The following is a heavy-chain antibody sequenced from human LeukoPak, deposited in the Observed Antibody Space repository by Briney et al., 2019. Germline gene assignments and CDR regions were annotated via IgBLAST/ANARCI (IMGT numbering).Heavy chain of an antibody. CDR3: ARHGTYYYDSSGYYPY. J-gene: IGHJ4*02. D-gene: IGHD3-22*01. Sequence: QAGGSLRLSCAASGFTFSSYAMSWVRQAPGKGLEWVSYISSSGSTIYYADSVKGRFTISRDNAKNSLYLQMNSLRAEDTAVYYCARHGTYYYDSSGYYPYWGQGTLVTVSS. CDR1: GFTFSSYA. CDR2: ISSSGSTI. V-gene: IGHV3-48*04.